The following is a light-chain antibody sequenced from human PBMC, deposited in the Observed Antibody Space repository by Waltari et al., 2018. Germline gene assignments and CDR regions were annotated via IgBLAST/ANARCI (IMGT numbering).Light chain of an antibody. V-gene: IGLV1-51*01. CDR2: DNY. J-gene: IGLJ7*01. CDR1: RSNVGGFY. Sequence: QSVVTQPPSVSGDPGQRVTISCNGTRSNVGGFYLYWYQQFPGTAPKLLIYDNYKRPSGVSDRFSASKSGSSASLTITGLQPGDEADYYCGVWDSSLNSAVFGGGTRLTVL. CDR3: GVWDSSLNSAV.